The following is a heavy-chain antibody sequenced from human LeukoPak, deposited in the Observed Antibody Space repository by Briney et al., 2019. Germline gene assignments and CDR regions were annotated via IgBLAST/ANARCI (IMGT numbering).Heavy chain of an antibody. J-gene: IGHJ5*02. Sequence: ASVKVSCKASGYTFTSYGISWVRQAPGQGLEWMGWISTYNGNTDYAQNLQGRVTMTTDTSTNTAYMELRSLRSEDTAVYYCARGLWFGENNWFDPWGQGTLVTVSS. V-gene: IGHV1-18*01. CDR2: ISTYNGNT. D-gene: IGHD3-10*01. CDR3: ARGLWFGENNWFDP. CDR1: GYTFTSYG.